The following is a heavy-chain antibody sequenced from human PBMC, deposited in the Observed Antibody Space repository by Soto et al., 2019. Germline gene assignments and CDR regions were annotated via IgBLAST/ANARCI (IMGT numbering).Heavy chain of an antibody. CDR1: GFSLSTSGVG. CDR2: IYWNDDK. CDR3: AHRRGYFDWLSEFDY. Sequence: SGPTLVKPTQTLTLTCTFSGFSLSTSGVGVGWIRQPPGKALEWLALIYWNDDKRYSPSLKSRLTITKDTSKNQVVLTMTNMDPVDTATYYCAHRRGYFDWLSEFDYWGQGTLVTVSS. V-gene: IGHV2-5*01. J-gene: IGHJ4*02. D-gene: IGHD3-9*01.